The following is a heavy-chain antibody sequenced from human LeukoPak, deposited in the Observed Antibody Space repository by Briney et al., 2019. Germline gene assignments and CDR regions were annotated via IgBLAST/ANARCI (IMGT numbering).Heavy chain of an antibody. CDR3: ARERVLTVTKYYFDY. CDR2: IIPIFGTA. J-gene: IGHJ4*02. Sequence: SVKVSCKASGYTFTGYYMHWVRQAPGQGLEWMGGIIPIFGTANYAQKFQGRVTITADESTSTAYMELSSLRSEDTAVYYCARERVLTVTKYYFDYWGQGTLVTVSS. CDR1: GYTFTGYY. V-gene: IGHV1-69*13. D-gene: IGHD4-17*01.